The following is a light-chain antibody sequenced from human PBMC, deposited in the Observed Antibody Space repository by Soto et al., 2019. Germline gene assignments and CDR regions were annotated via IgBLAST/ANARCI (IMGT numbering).Light chain of an antibody. Sequence: QSVLTQPGSVSGSPGQSVTISCTGTSSDVGGYNYVSWFQQHPGKAPKVMIYDVSKRPSGVPDRFSGSKSGNTASLTISGLQAEDEADYYCCSYAGTYIYVFGTGTQVTVL. J-gene: IGLJ1*01. V-gene: IGLV2-11*01. CDR1: SSDVGGYNY. CDR2: DVS. CDR3: CSYAGTYIYV.